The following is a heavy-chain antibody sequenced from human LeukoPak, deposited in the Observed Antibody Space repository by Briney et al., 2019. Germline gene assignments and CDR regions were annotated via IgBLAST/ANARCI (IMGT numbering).Heavy chain of an antibody. CDR2: IWNDGSDK. CDR1: GFTFSHYA. J-gene: IGHJ4*02. CDR3: AKDAERGFDFSNSLQS. Sequence: GRSLRLSCSTSGFTFSHYAMHWVRQAPGKGLEWVAVIWNDGSDKYYGGSVKGRFTISRDNSQKTVYLQLSSLRVEDTAVYYCAKDAERGFDFSNSLQSWGQGTLVTVSS. D-gene: IGHD4-11*01. V-gene: IGHV3-33*06.